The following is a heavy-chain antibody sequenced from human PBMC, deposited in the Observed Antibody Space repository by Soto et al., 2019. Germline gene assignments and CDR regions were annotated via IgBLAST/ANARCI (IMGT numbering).Heavy chain of an antibody. CDR1: GFTVSSNY. V-gene: IGHV3-53*02. CDR2: IYSGGST. D-gene: IGHD2-15*01. CDR3: ARDTRGGVLGYHRAGWFDP. J-gene: IGHJ5*02. Sequence: EVQLVETGGGLIQPGGSLRLSCAASGFTVSSNYMSWVRQAPGKGLEWVSVIYSGGSTYYADSVKGRFTISRDNSKNTLYLQMNSLKAEDTAVYYCARDTRGGVLGYHRAGWFDPWGQGTLVTVSS.